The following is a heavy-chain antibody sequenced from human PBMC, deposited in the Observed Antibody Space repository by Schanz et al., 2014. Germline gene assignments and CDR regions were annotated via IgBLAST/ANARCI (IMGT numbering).Heavy chain of an antibody. CDR2: INTNTGNP. CDR3: ARRGIRGVFSSFDY. V-gene: IGHV7-4-1*02. CDR1: GYTFTNYA. D-gene: IGHD3-10*01. J-gene: IGHJ4*02. Sequence: QVQLVQSGSELKKPGASVKVSCKASGYTFTNYAINWVRQAPGQGLEWMGWINTNTGNPTYAQAFTGRFLFSLDTSVNTAYLQISSLEADDTAVYYCARRGIRGVFSSFDYWGLGPLVTVSS.